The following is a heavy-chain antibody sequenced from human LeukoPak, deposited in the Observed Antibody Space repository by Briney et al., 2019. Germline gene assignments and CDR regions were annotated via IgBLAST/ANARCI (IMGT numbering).Heavy chain of an antibody. CDR3: ARDQYDTWSRRGNFDS. D-gene: IGHD3-3*01. V-gene: IGHV3-7*03. CDR2: IKLDGSEK. Sequence: AGSLRLSCVASGFTFGKYWMSWVRQAPGKGLEWVANIKLDGSEKNYVDSVKGRFTISRDNTKNSLYLQMNSLRVEDTAVFYCARDQYDTWSRRGNFDSWGQGTLVIVSS. J-gene: IGHJ4*02. CDR1: GFTFGKYW.